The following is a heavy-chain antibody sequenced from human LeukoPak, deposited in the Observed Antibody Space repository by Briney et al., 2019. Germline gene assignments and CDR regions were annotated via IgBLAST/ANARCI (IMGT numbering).Heavy chain of an antibody. Sequence: GRSLRLSCTASGFTFGDYAMSWVRQAPGKGLEWVSAISGSGGSTYYADSVKGRFTISRDNSKNTLYLQMNSLRAEDTAVYYCAKDSYGDYYFDYWGQGTLVTVSS. V-gene: IGHV3-23*01. CDR2: ISGSGGST. CDR3: AKDSYGDYYFDY. CDR1: GFTFGDYA. D-gene: IGHD4-17*01. J-gene: IGHJ4*02.